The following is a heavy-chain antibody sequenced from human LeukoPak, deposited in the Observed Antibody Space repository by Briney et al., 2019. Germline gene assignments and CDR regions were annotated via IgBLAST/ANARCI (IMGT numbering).Heavy chain of an antibody. CDR2: IYYSGST. CDR3: ARARSLAAAGIGSIDWFDP. J-gene: IGHJ5*02. V-gene: IGHV4-39*07. CDR1: GGSISSSSYY. D-gene: IGHD6-13*01. Sequence: SETLSLTCTVSGGSISSSSYYWGWIRQPPGKGLEWIGSIYYSGSTYYNPSLKSRVTISVDTSKNQFSLKLSSVTAADTAVYYCARARSLAAAGIGSIDWFDPWGQGTLVTVSS.